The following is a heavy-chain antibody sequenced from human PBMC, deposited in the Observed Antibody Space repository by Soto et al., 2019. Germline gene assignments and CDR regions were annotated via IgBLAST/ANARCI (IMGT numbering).Heavy chain of an antibody. CDR2: IYPGDSDT. D-gene: IGHD1-7*01. CDR1: GYSFTSYW. Sequence: GESLKISCLGSGYSFTSYWIGWVRQMPGKGLEWMGIIYPGDSDTRYSPSFQGQVTISADKSISTAYLQWSSLKASDTAMYYCARKGQNKGKELELRKSAYYYYGMDVWGQGTTVTVSS. V-gene: IGHV5-51*01. CDR3: ARKGQNKGKELELRKSAYYYYGMDV. J-gene: IGHJ6*02.